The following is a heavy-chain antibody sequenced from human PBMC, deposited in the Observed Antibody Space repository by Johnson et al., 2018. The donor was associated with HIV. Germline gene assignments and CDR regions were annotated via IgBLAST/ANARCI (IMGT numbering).Heavy chain of an antibody. J-gene: IGHJ3*01. V-gene: IGHV3-30*02. CDR3: ASVVLRGRES. D-gene: IGHD3-3*01. CDR2: IRYDGSNK. Sequence: QVQLVESGGGVVQPGGSLRLSCAASGFTFSSYGMHWVRQAPGKGLEWVAFIRYDGSNKYYEDSVKGRFTISRDNSKNTLYLQMNSLRADDTAVYYCASVVLRGRESWGQGTMVTVCS. CDR1: GFTFSSYG.